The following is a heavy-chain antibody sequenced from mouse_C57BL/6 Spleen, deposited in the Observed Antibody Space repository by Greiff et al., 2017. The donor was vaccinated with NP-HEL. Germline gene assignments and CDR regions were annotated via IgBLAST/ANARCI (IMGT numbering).Heavy chain of an antibody. V-gene: IGHV5-17*01. CDR1: GFTFSDYG. J-gene: IGHJ1*03. CDR3: ARRGSEWYCDV. CDR2: ISSGSSTI. Sequence: DVKLVESGGGLVKPGGSLKLSCAASGFTFSDYGMHWVRQAPEQGLEWVAYISSGSSTIYYADTVKVRFTICRDNDKNTLILQMTSLRSEDTAMDYCARRGSEWYCDVWGTGTTVTVSS. D-gene: IGHD6-1*01.